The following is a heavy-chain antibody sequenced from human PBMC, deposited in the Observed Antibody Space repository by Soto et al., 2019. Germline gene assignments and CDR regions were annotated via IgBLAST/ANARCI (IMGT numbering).Heavy chain of an antibody. CDR1: GFPFSGYA. J-gene: IGHJ4*02. Sequence: PGRSLRFSCASSGFPFSGYAMSWVRQAPGRGLEWVSVTDGSAATTYYADSVKGRFTSSRDNFKKTLYLHMNSLRAVDTAVYYCAKAQEASGDVNSYLDFWGQGILVTVSS. CDR3: AKAQEASGDVNSYLDF. D-gene: IGHD6-19*01. V-gene: IGHV3-23*01. CDR2: TDGSAATT.